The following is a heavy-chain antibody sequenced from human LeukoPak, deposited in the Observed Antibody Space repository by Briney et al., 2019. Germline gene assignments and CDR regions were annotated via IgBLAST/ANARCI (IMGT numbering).Heavy chain of an antibody. CDR3: AREDHSKYEY. CDR1: GFSFDDNA. Sequence: GRSLRLSCAASGFSFDDNAMHWVRQAPGKGLEWVSGISWNGGSIDYADSVKGRFTISRDNAKNSLYLQMNSLRAEDTAVYYCAREDHSKYEYWGQGTLVTVSS. V-gene: IGHV3-9*01. J-gene: IGHJ4*02. D-gene: IGHD4-11*01. CDR2: ISWNGGSI.